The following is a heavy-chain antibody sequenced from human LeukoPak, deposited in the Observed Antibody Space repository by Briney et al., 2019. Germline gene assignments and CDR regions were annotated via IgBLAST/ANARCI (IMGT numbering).Heavy chain of an antibody. J-gene: IGHJ4*02. CDR2: IKHDGSEN. D-gene: IGHD6-19*01. V-gene: IGHV3-7*01. CDR1: GFTFSNYW. CDR3: ATGGGWYFDF. Sequence: GGSLRLSCAASGFTFSNYWMNWVRQAPGKGLEWVASIKHDGSENYYVDSVKGRFTISRDNAKNSLYLQMNSLRVEDTAVYYCATGGGWYFDFWGQGALITASS.